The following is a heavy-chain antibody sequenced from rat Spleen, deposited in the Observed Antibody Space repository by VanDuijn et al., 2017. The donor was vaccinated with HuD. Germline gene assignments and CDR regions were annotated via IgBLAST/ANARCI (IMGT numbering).Heavy chain of an antibody. V-gene: IGHV5-31*01. D-gene: IGHD4-3*01. Sequence: EVQLVESGGGLVQPGRSLKLSCVASGFTFNNYWMTWIRQAPGKGLEWVASITNTGGSTYYPDSVKGRFTISRDNAQSTLYLQMTKLASEDTAIYYCVTGRLGVRDWGQGVMVTVSS. CDR1: GFTFNNYW. CDR2: ITNTGGST. CDR3: VTGRLGVRD. J-gene: IGHJ2*01.